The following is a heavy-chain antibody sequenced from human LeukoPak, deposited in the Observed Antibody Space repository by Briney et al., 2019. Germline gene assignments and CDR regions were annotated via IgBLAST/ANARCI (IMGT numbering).Heavy chain of an antibody. V-gene: IGHV3-30-3*01. Sequence: GGSLRLSCAASGFTFSTSTMHWVRQAPGKGLEWVAVISYDGSNKFYADSVKGRFTISRDNSKNTLYVQMNSLRAEDTALYYCARDLGGYNSGLDYWGQGTLVTVSS. J-gene: IGHJ4*02. CDR1: GFTFSTST. D-gene: IGHD2-15*01. CDR2: ISYDGSNK. CDR3: ARDLGGYNSGLDY.